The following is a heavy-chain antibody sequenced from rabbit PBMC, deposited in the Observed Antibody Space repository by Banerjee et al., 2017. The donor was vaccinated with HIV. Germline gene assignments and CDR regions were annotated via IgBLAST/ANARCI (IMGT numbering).Heavy chain of an antibody. D-gene: IGHD2-1*01. CDR1: GIDFSSNYW. CDR2: IYTGDGSP. V-gene: IGHV1S45*01. CDR3: VRSFDDYGDPSYYFNL. J-gene: IGHJ4*01. Sequence: QQQLEESGGGLVKPEGSLTLTCTASGIDFSSNYWICWVRQAPGKGLEWIGCIYTGDGSPYYASWAKGRFTISKASSTTVTLQMTSLTAADAATYFCVRSFDDYGDPSYYFNLWGQGTLVTVS.